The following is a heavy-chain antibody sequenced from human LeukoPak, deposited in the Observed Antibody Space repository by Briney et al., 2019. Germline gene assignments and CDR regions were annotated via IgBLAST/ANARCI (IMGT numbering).Heavy chain of an antibody. CDR1: RYTFTSYG. D-gene: IGHD6-19*01. V-gene: IGHV1-18*01. CDR2: ISAYNGNT. Sequence: EASVKVSCKSSRYTFTSYGISWLRQAPAQGREWMGWISAYNGNTNYAQKLQGRVTMTTDTSTSTAYMELRSLRSDDTAVYYCASRAVGEDYWGQGTVVTVSS. J-gene: IGHJ4*02. CDR3: ASRAVGEDY.